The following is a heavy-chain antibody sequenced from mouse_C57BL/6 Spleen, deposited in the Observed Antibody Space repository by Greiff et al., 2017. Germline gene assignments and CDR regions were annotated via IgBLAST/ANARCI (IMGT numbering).Heavy chain of an antibody. CDR1: GYTFTSYT. CDR3: ARLTGNDY. CDR2: INPSSGYT. J-gene: IGHJ2*01. D-gene: IGHD4-1*01. Sequence: VQLQESGAELARPGASVKMSCKASGYTFTSYTMHWVKQRPGQGLEWIGYINPSSGYTKYNQKFKDKATLTADKSSSTAYMQLSSLTSEDSAVYYCARLTGNDYWGQGTTLTVSS. V-gene: IGHV1-4*01.